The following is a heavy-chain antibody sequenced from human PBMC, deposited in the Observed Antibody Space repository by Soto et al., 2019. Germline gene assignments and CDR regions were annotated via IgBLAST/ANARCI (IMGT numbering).Heavy chain of an antibody. V-gene: IGHV1-69*17. CDR1: GGTFSKYA. CDR2: IAPAVDMA. Sequence: QVQLVQSGAEVKKPGSSVRVSCKAPGGTFSKYAVTWVRQAPGQGLEWMGGIAPAVDMADSAQKVQGRVTISADKTTSTVYMELRDLRSDDTAVYFCARALVVIPASALYSFDSWGQGTLVTVSS. J-gene: IGHJ4*02. D-gene: IGHD3-9*01. CDR3: ARALVVIPASALYSFDS.